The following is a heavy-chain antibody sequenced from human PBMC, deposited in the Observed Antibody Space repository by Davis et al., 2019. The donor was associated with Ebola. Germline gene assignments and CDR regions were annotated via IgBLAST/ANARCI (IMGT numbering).Heavy chain of an antibody. CDR3: ARDPGYSGYDYVYFDY. V-gene: IGHV3-48*04. CDR1: GFPFTSYT. Sequence: GESLKISCAASGFPFTSYTLNWVRQAPGKGLEWISYISGTSDSIVYADSVKGRFTVSRDNAKNSLYLQMNSLRAEDTAVYYCARDPGYSGYDYVYFDYWGQGTLVTVSS. J-gene: IGHJ4*02. D-gene: IGHD5-12*01. CDR2: ISGTSDSI.